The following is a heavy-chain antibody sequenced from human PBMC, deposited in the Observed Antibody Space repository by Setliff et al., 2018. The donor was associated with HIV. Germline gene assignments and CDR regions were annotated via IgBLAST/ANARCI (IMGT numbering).Heavy chain of an antibody. Sequence: GASVKVSCKTSGGTFSRYAFNWVRQTPGQGLEWMGGIIPIFNIVNYAQKFQGRVTITADASTATTYMELRSLQSEDTAVYYCARGTNYYDSHSFPQYYYNAMDVWGQGTTVTVSS. CDR1: GGTFSRYA. D-gene: IGHD3-10*01. CDR3: ARGTNYYDSHSFPQYYYNAMDV. CDR2: IIPIFNIV. V-gene: IGHV1-69*13. J-gene: IGHJ6*02.